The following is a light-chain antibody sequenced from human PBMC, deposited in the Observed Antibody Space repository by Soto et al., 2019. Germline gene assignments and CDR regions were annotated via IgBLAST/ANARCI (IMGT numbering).Light chain of an antibody. CDR3: QYWDDYSWT. CDR2: KAS. V-gene: IGKV1-5*03. J-gene: IGKJ1*01. CDR1: QSITDW. Sequence: DIQMTQSPSTLSASVGDRVTITCRASQSITDWLAWYQQKPGKAPKFLIYKASNLEGGALSRFSGSGSGTEFTLTISSVQPDDVSTYYCQYWDDYSWTFGQGTKVEIK.